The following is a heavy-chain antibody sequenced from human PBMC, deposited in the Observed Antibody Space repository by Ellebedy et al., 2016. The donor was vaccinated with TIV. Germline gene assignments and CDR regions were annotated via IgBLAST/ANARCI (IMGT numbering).Heavy chain of an antibody. CDR2: LTADGRST. CDR1: GFSLSNSF. J-gene: IGHJ4*02. CDR3: RPGHYSDA. V-gene: IGHV3-23*01. Sequence: GGSLRLSXAASGFSLSNSFMSWIRQALGKGLEWVSTLTADGRSTYFADSVKGRFTISRDNSKNTVYLQMNSLRSEDTAVYYCRPGHYSDAWGQGTLVTVSS.